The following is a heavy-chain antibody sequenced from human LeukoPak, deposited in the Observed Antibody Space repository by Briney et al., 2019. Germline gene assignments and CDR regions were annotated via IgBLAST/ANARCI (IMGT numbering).Heavy chain of an antibody. CDR1: GGSISSYC. J-gene: IGHJ4*02. Sequence: SETLSLTCTVSGGSISSYCWSWIRQPPGKGLEWIGYIYYSGSTNYNPSLKSRVTISVDTSKNQFSLKLSSVTAADTAVYYCARGAAMGYWGQGTLVTVSS. D-gene: IGHD5-18*01. CDR3: ARGAAMGY. CDR2: IYYSGST. V-gene: IGHV4-59*01.